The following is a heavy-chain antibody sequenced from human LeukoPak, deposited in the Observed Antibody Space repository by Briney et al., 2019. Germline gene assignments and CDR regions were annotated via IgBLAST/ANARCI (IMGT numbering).Heavy chain of an antibody. V-gene: IGHV4-39*07. Sequence: SETLFLTCTVSGDSISSGAHYWGWIRQPPGKGLEWIGTIYYSGSADYNPSLKSRVTISVGTSRNQFSLKLSSVTAADTAIYYCARPSISVAGSIAYWGQGTLVTVSS. D-gene: IGHD6-19*01. CDR1: GDSISSGAHY. J-gene: IGHJ4*02. CDR2: IYYSGSA. CDR3: ARPSISVAGSIAY.